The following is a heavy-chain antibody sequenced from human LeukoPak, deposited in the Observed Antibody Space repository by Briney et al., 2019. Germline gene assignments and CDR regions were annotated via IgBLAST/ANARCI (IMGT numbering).Heavy chain of an antibody. Sequence: SEALSLTCTVSGGSISSYYWSWIRQPPGKGLEWIGYISYSGSTNYNLSLKSRVTISVDMSRNQFSLKLSSVIAADTAVYYCARGRLGGSGSYYTVLDYWGHGTLVTAYS. J-gene: IGHJ4*01. V-gene: IGHV4-59*01. CDR1: GGSISSYY. CDR2: ISYSGST. D-gene: IGHD3-10*01. CDR3: ARGRLGGSGSYYTVLDY.